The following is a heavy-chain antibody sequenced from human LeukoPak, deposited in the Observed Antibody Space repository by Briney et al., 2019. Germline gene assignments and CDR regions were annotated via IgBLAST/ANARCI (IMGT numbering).Heavy chain of an antibody. D-gene: IGHD6-19*01. Sequence: SETLSLTCTVSGGSISSGSYYWSWIRQPAGKGLEWIGRIYTSGSTNYNPSLKSRVTISVDTSKNQFSLKLSSVTAADTAVYYCARVQQWLVLWGQGTLVTVSS. CDR1: GGSISSGSYY. V-gene: IGHV4-61*02. J-gene: IGHJ4*02. CDR3: ARVQQWLVL. CDR2: IYTSGST.